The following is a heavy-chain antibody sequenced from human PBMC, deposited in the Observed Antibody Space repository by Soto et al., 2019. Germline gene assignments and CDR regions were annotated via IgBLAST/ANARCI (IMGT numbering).Heavy chain of an antibody. CDR3: ASNWGSDYYLGY. CDR1: GGTFSSYA. D-gene: IGHD7-27*01. CDR2: IIPIFGTA. Sequence: QVQLVQSGAEVKKPGSSVKVSCKASGGTFSSYAISWVRQAPGQGLEWMGGIIPIFGTANYAQKLQGRVTITAGESTSTAYVELSSLSSEATAVYYSASNWGSDYYLGYWGQGTLVTVSS. V-gene: IGHV1-69*12. J-gene: IGHJ4*02.